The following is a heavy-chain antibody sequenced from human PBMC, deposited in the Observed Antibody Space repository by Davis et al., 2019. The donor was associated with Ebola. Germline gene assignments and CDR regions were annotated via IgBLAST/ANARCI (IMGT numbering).Heavy chain of an antibody. D-gene: IGHD4-11*01. V-gene: IGHV6-1*01. J-gene: IGHJ5*02. Sequence: HSQTLSLTCAISGDSVSSKSVSWNWIRQSPSRGLEWLGRAYYASTWYNDYAPSVRSRITINPDTSKNQFSLKVMSVTAADTAVYFCARHVTTITFNWFDPWGQGILVTVSS. CDR2: AYYASTWYN. CDR3: ARHVTTITFNWFDP. CDR1: GDSVSSKSVS.